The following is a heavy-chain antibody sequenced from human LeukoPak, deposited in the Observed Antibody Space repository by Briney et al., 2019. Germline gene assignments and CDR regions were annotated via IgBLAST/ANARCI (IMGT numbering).Heavy chain of an antibody. CDR3: ARTGRDGYLLYYFDY. J-gene: IGHJ4*02. CDR1: GGSISSSSYY. V-gene: IGHV4-39*01. CDR2: IYYSGSA. Sequence: PSETLSLTCTVSGGSISSSSYYWGWIRQPPGRGLEWIGSIYYSGSAYYNPSLKSRVTISVDTSKNQFSLKLSSVTAADTAVYYCARTGRDGYLLYYFDYWGQGTLVTVSS. D-gene: IGHD5-24*01.